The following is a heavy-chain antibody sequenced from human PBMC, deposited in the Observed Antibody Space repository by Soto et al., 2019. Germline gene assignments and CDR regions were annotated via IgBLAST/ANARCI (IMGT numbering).Heavy chain of an antibody. V-gene: IGHV4-39*01. CDR3: ARLQYYDLLTSSFDP. D-gene: IGHD3-9*01. J-gene: IGHJ5*02. Sequence: SETLSLTCTVSGGTISTSSYYWGWIRQPPGKGLEWIGSIYYSGSTYYNPSLKSRVTISVDTSKNQFSLKLSSVTAADTALYYCARLQYYDLLTSSFDPWGQGTLVTVSS. CDR1: GGTISTSSYY. CDR2: IYYSGST.